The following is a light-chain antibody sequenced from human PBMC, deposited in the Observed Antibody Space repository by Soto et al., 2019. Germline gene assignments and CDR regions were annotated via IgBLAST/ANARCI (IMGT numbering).Light chain of an antibody. Sequence: DIQMTQSPSTLSASVGDRVTITCRASQSISYWLAWFQQKPGKAPKVLIYDASSLESGVPSRFSGSGSGTEFTLTISSLQPDDFATYYCQQYKSYWTFGQGTEVDI. CDR2: DAS. J-gene: IGKJ1*01. V-gene: IGKV1-5*01. CDR3: QQYKSYWT. CDR1: QSISYW.